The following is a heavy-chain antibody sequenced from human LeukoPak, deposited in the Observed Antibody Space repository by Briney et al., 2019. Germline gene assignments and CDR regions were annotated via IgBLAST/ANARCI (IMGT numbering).Heavy chain of an antibody. CDR2: IRSKANSYAT. V-gene: IGHV3-73*01. J-gene: IGHJ4*02. Sequence: PGGSLRLSCAASGFTFSGSAMHWVRQASGKGLEWVGQIRSKANSYATAYAASVKGGFTISRDDSKTTAYLQMNSLKTEDTAVYYCTRHLRGSSSSTPGGTFDYWGQGTLVTVSS. CDR1: GFTFSGSA. CDR3: TRHLRGSSSSTPGGTFDY. D-gene: IGHD6-6*01.